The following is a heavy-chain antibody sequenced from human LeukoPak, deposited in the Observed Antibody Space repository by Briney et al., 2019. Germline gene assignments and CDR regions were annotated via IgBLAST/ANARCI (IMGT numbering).Heavy chain of an antibody. CDR2: ISAYNGNT. J-gene: IGHJ5*02. CDR3: ARDIGSWYNPNWFDP. Sequence: ASVKVSCKASGYTFTSYGISWVRQAPGQGLEWMGWISAYNGNTNYAQKLQGRVTMTTDTSTSTAYMELRSLRSDDTAVYYCARDIGSWYNPNWFDPWGQGTLVTVSS. V-gene: IGHV1-18*01. D-gene: IGHD6-13*01. CDR1: GYTFTSYG.